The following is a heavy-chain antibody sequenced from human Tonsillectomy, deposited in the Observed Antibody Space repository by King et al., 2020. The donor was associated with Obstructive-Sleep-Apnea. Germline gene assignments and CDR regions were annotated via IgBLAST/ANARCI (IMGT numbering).Heavy chain of an antibody. Sequence: QLQESGPGLVKPSETLSLTCTVSGGSISSSSYYWGWIRQPPGKGLEWIGSIDYSGSTYYNPSLKSRVTISVDTSKNQFSLKLSSVTAADTAVYYCARVGIAVAVHFDYWGQGTLVTVSS. CDR3: ARVGIAVAVHFDY. V-gene: IGHV4-39*07. CDR2: IDYSGST. D-gene: IGHD6-19*01. CDR1: GGSISSSSYY. J-gene: IGHJ4*02.